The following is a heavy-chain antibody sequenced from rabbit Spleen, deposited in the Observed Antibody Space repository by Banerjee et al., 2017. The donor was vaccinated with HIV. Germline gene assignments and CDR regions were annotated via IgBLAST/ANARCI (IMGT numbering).Heavy chain of an antibody. CDR3: AREDVGGSVSL. J-gene: IGHJ3*01. V-gene: IGHV1S7*01. CDR2: IYPITETT. D-gene: IGHD1-1*01. CDR1: GFTTRGYW. Sequence: QLEEPGGRLVQPGGSLTLSCKAFGFTTRGYWMNRVRQAPGKGLEWIGIIYPITETTYYANWVNGRFTISSDNAQNTVDLQMNSLTAADTATYFCAREDVGGSVSLWGQGTLVTVS.